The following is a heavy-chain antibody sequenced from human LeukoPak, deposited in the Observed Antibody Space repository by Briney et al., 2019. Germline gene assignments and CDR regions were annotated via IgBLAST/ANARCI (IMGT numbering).Heavy chain of an antibody. CDR3: ARDPSNTSGRYTYFDY. CDR2: ISAFNGET. CDR1: GYTFTSHG. Sequence: ASVKVSCKPYGYTFTSHGISWVRQAPGQGLEWMGWISAFNGETHYAQNLQGRVTMTTDTSTSTAYMGLRSLRSDDTAVYYCARDPSNTSGRYTYFDYWGQGTLVTVSS. J-gene: IGHJ4*02. V-gene: IGHV1-18*01. D-gene: IGHD3-16*02.